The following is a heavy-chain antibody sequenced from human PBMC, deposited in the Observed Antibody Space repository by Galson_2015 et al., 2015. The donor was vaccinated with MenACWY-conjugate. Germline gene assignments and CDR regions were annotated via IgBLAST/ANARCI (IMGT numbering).Heavy chain of an antibody. D-gene: IGHD3-22*01. J-gene: IGHJ4*02. V-gene: IGHV3-23*01. CDR3: AKGNYYDSSGSLFGYFDS. Sequence: SLRLSCAASGFTSSSYAMSWVRQAPGQGLEWVPDISGSGGSSYYADSVKGRFTISRDNSKNTLYLQMSGLRVEDTAVYYCAKGNYYDSSGSLFGYFDSWGQGTLVTVSS. CDR2: ISGSGGSS. CDR1: GFTSSSYA.